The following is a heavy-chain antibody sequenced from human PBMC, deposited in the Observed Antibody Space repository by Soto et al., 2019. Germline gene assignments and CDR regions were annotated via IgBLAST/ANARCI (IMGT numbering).Heavy chain of an antibody. V-gene: IGHV3-23*01. D-gene: IGHD6-13*01. J-gene: IGHJ4*02. CDR1: GFTFSSYA. Sequence: GGSLRLSCAASGFTFSSYAMSGVRQAPGKGLEWVSAISGSGGSTYYADSVKGRFTISRDNSKNTLYLQMNSLRAEDTAVYYCAKVSSSWYGLDYWGQGTLVTVS. CDR2: ISGSGGST. CDR3: AKVSSSWYGLDY.